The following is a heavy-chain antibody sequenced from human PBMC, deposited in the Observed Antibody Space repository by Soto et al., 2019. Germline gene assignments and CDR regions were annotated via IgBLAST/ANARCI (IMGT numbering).Heavy chain of an antibody. CDR2: IIPVFGRP. J-gene: IGHJ1*01. V-gene: IGHV1-69*13. Sequence: SVKVSCKASGGTFSSFGISWVRQAPGQGLEWMGGIIPVFGRPNYAQRFRGRLTITADESTNTSYMELIDLTSEDTAVYYCAREASGYDFWGQGTQVTVSS. D-gene: IGHD5-12*01. CDR1: GGTFSSFG. CDR3: AREASGYDF.